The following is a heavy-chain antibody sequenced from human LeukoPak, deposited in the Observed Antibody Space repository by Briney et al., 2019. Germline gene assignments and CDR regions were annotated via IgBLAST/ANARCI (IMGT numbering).Heavy chain of an antibody. J-gene: IGHJ5*02. D-gene: IGHD3-22*01. CDR1: GGTFISYA. CDR3: ARDEMYYYDSSYWFDP. CDR2: IIPICGTA. V-gene: IGHV1-69*05. Sequence: SVKVSCKGSGGTFISYAISGVRQAPGQGVEWMGGIIPICGTANNPQRFQGRGTITTDESTSTAYVELSSLRSEDTAVYYCARDEMYYYDSSYWFDPWGQGTLVTVSS.